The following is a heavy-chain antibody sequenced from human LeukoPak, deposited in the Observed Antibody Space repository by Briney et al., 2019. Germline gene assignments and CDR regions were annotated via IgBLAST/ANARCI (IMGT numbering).Heavy chain of an antibody. V-gene: IGHV3-23*01. J-gene: IGHJ4*02. CDR2: ISGGGGST. CDR3: AKGAATGRSCSDY. D-gene: IGHD6-13*01. CDR1: GFTFSNYA. Sequence: GGSLRLSCAASGFTFSNYAMSWVRQALGKGLEGVSVISGGGGSTYYADSVKGRFTISRDNSKNTLYLQMISLRAEDTAVYYCAKGAATGRSCSDYWGQGTLVTVSS.